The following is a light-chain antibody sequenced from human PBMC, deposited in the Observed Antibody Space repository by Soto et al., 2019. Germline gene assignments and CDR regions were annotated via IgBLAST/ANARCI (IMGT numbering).Light chain of an antibody. CDR3: QQDGTSPPT. J-gene: IGKJ1*01. CDR1: QSVSSSY. Sequence: EIVLTQSPATLSLSPGESATLSCRASQSVSSSYLAWYQQKPGQAPRLLMYGASSRATGIPDRFSGGGSGTDFTLTISRLEPEDFAVYYCQQDGTSPPTFGQGTKVDIK. V-gene: IGKV3-20*01. CDR2: GAS.